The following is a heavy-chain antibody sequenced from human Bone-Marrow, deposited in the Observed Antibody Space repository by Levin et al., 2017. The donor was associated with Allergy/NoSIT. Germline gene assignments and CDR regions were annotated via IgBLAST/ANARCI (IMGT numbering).Heavy chain of an antibody. CDR3: AKEGLWEGFYYGADV. Sequence: TGGSLRLSCAASIFSFRNYGMNWVRQAPGRGLEWVALIPFDGSYTYYADSVKGRFTISRDNSKNTLYLQMNSLRVEDTAVYYCAKEGLWEGFYYGADVWGQGTTVTVSS. V-gene: IGHV3-30*18. D-gene: IGHD1-26*01. CDR2: IPFDGSYT. CDR1: IFSFRNYG. J-gene: IGHJ6*02.